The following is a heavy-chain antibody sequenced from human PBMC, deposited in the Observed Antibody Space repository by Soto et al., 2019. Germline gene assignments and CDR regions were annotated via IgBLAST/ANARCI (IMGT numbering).Heavy chain of an antibody. V-gene: IGHV3-33*01. Sequence: QVQLVESGGGVVQPGRSLRLSCAASGFTFSSYGMHWVRQAPGKGLEWVAVIWYDGRNKYYADSVKGRFTIFRDNSKNTLYLQMNSLRAEDTAVYYCARAPTYSSSWYCNHWGQGTLVTVSS. J-gene: IGHJ4*02. CDR2: IWYDGRNK. D-gene: IGHD6-13*01. CDR3: ARAPTYSSSWYCNH. CDR1: GFTFSSYG.